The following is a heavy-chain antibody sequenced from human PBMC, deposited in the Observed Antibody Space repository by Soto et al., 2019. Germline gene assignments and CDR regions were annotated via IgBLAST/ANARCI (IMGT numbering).Heavy chain of an antibody. CDR1: GYTFTSYE. Sequence: ASVKVSCKASGYTFTSYEINWVRQATGQGLEWMGWMNPNSGSTGYAQKFQGRVTMTRNTSISTAYMELSSLRSEDTAVYYCAKDQFLFWGYGSGYNWFDPWSQGTLVTVSS. D-gene: IGHD3-10*01. CDR3: AKDQFLFWGYGSGYNWFDP. V-gene: IGHV1-8*01. J-gene: IGHJ5*02. CDR2: MNPNSGST.